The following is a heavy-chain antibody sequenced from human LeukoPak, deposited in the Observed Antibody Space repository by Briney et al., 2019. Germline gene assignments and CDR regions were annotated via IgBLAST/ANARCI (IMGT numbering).Heavy chain of an antibody. CDR1: GYTFTSYD. D-gene: IGHD5-18*01. V-gene: IGHV1-8*01. Sequence: ASVKVSCKASGYTFTSYDINWVRQATGQGLEWMGWMNPNSGNTGYAQKFQGRVTMTRNTSISTAYMELSSLRSEDTAVYYCARGSRKYSYGPVPLGYWGQGTLVTVSS. CDR3: ARGSRKYSYGPVPLGY. J-gene: IGHJ4*02. CDR2: MNPNSGNT.